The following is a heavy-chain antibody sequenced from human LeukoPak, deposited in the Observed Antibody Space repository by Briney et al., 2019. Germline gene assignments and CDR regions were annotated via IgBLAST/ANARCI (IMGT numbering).Heavy chain of an antibody. V-gene: IGHV3-23*01. CDR2: ISGYGAST. CDR3: AKDLRDDPYSSSWYGPDS. J-gene: IGHJ4*02. D-gene: IGHD6-13*01. Sequence: GGSLRLSCAASRFTFPNYAMSWVRQAPGKGLQWVSYISGYGASTFYADSVKGRFTISRDNSKNTLYLQMNSLRAEDTALYYCAKDLRDDPYSSSWYGPDSWGQGTLVTVSS. CDR1: RFTFPNYA.